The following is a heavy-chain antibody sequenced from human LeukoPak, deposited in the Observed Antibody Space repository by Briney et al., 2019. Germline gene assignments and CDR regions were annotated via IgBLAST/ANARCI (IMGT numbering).Heavy chain of an antibody. Sequence: PSEILSLTCAVYGGSFRGYYWSWIRQPPGKGLEWIGEINHSGSTNYNPSLKSRVTISVDTSKNQFSLKLSSVTAADTAVYYCARHGRVSFYYGSGSYLRPFDYWGQGTLVTVSS. CDR3: ARHGRVSFYYGSGSYLRPFDY. J-gene: IGHJ4*02. CDR2: INHSGST. CDR1: GGSFRGYY. V-gene: IGHV4-34*01. D-gene: IGHD3-10*01.